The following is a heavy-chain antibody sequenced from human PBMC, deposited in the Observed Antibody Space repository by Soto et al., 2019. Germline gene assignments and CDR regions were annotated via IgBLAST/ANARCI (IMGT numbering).Heavy chain of an antibody. J-gene: IGHJ4*02. CDR2: IKSKTDGGTT. V-gene: IGHV3-15*07. CDR1: GFTFSNAW. CDR3: TTLPDLGLKPFDY. D-gene: IGHD7-27*01. Sequence: VQLVESGGGLVKPGGSLRLSCAASGFTFSNAWMNWVRQAPGKGLEWVGRIKSKTDGGTTDYAAPVKGRFTISRDDSKNTLYLQMNSLKTEDTAVYYCTTLPDLGLKPFDYWGQGTLVTVSS.